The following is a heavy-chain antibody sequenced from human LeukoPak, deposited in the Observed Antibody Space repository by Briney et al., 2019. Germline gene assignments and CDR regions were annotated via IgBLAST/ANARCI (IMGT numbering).Heavy chain of an antibody. Sequence: PGGSLRLSCAASGFTFGNYWMSWVRQAPGKGLEWVANIKQDGSEKNYVGSVEGRFTISRDNTKNSLYLQMNSLRAEDTAVYYCAREGVGVRWGIYRNYEGSDYSGQGTLVTVSS. J-gene: IGHJ4*02. D-gene: IGHD4-11*01. V-gene: IGHV3-7*01. CDR2: IKQDGSEK. CDR1: GFTFGNYW. CDR3: AREGVGVRWGIYRNYEGSDY.